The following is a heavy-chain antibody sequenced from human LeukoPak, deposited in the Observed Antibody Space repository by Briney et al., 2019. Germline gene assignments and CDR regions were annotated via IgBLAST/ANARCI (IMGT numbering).Heavy chain of an antibody. V-gene: IGHV3-21*01. CDR2: ISSSSSYI. CDR3: ARDHFIAAAGTNY. Sequence: GGSLRLSCAASGFTFSSYSMNWVRQAPGKGLEWVSSISSSSSYIYYADSVKDRFTISRDNAKNSLYLQMNSLRAEDTAVYYCARDHFIAAAGTNYWGQGTLVTVSS. CDR1: GFTFSSYS. D-gene: IGHD6-13*01. J-gene: IGHJ4*02.